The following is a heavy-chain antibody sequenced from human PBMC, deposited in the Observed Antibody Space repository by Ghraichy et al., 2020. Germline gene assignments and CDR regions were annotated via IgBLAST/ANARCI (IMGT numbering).Heavy chain of an antibody. D-gene: IGHD3-10*01. J-gene: IGHJ4*02. CDR2: LYNSVTT. CDR1: GGSFRGYS. V-gene: IGHV4-34*01. CDR3: ARPYYYGSY. Sequence: SETLSLTCAVYGGSFRGYSWSWIRQPPGTVLEWIGFLYNSVTTYYNTSLTRRVTISVDTSKNQFSLRLSSVTAADTAVYYCARPYYYGSYWGQGTLVTVSP.